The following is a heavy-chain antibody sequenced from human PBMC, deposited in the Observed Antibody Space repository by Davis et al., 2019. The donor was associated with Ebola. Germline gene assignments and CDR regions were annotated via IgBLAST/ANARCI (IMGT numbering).Heavy chain of an antibody. V-gene: IGHV5-51*01. CDR1: GYSFNSYW. CDR2: IYPDDSDT. Sequence: GESLKISCKGSGYSFNSYWIAWVRQMPGKGLEWVGIIYPDDSDTRYSPSFQGQVAISADKSISTAYLHWSSLKASDTAMYYCARHRSYYYYYYGMDVWGKGTTVTVSS. CDR3: ARHRSYYYYYYGMDV. J-gene: IGHJ6*04.